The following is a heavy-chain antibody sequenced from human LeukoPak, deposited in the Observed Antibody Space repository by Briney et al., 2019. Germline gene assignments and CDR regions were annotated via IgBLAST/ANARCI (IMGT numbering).Heavy chain of an antibody. J-gene: IGHJ4*02. Sequence: GRSLRLSCAASGFTFSSCAMHWVRQAPGKGLEWVAVISYDGSNKYYADSAKGRFTISRDNSKNTLYLQMNSLRAEDTAVYYCARDRGGLEVRGVIKNYFDYWGQGTLVTVSS. CDR3: ARDRGGLEVRGVIKNYFDY. CDR1: GFTFSSCA. CDR2: ISYDGSNK. V-gene: IGHV3-30*04. D-gene: IGHD3-10*01.